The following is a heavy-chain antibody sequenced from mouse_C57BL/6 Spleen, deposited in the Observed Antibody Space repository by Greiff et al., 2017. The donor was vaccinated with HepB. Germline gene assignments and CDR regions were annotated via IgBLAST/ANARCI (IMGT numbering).Heavy chain of an antibody. Sequence: VQLQQPGAELVRPGSSVKLSCKASGYTFTSYWMHWVKQRPIQGLEWIGNIDPSDSETHYNQKFKDKATLTVDKSSSTAYMQHSSLTSEDSAVYYCARSVYYGNYFDYWGQGTTLTVSS. J-gene: IGHJ2*01. V-gene: IGHV1-52*01. D-gene: IGHD2-1*01. CDR1: GYTFTSYW. CDR3: ARSVYYGNYFDY. CDR2: IDPSDSET.